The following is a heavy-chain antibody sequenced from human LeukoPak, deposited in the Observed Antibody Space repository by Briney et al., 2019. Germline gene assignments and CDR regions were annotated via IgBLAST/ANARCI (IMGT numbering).Heavy chain of an antibody. D-gene: IGHD3-3*01. CDR1: GGSITNTNY. J-gene: IGHJ5*02. Sequence: SETLSLTCGVSGGSITNTNYWTWVRQPPGKGLEWIGEVNLQGSTNYNPSLMGRVAISVDTSENHISLQLTSVTAADTAVYYCERGMDGVGPWGQGTLVTVSS. CDR3: ERGMDGVGP. V-gene: IGHV4-4*02. CDR2: VNLQGST.